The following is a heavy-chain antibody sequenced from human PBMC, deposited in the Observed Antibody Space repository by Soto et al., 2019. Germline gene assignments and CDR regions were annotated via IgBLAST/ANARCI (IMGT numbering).Heavy chain of an antibody. Sequence: ASVKVSCKASGYTFTSYGISWVRQAPGQGLEWMGWISAYNGNTNYAQKLQGRVTMTTDTSTSTAYMELRSLRSDDTAVYYCARPALRGVIKGGSWFDPWGQGTLVTVSS. CDR1: GYTFTSYG. D-gene: IGHD3-10*01. V-gene: IGHV1-18*01. CDR3: ARPALRGVIKGGSWFDP. J-gene: IGHJ5*02. CDR2: ISAYNGNT.